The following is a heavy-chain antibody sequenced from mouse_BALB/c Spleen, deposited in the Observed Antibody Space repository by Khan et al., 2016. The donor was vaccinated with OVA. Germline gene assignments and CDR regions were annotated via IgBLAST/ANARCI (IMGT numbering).Heavy chain of an antibody. Sequence: QVRLQQPGAELGKPGASVKWSCKASGVTFTNYLMYWVKQRLGQGLDWIGDINPSNGDNNFNEKGKIKSIFIVDRSPGTAYMQLNSLTSEDAAVYYCTSSGYGSFAYWGQGTLVTVSA. CDR3: TSSGYGSFAY. D-gene: IGHD2-1*01. J-gene: IGHJ3*01. CDR1: GVTFTNYL. V-gene: IGHV1S81*02. CDR2: INPSNGDN.